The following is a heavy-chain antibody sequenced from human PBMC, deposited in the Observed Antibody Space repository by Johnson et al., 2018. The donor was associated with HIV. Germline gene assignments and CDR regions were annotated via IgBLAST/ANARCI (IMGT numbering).Heavy chain of an antibody. CDR2: TRNKANSYTT. Sequence: EVQLVESGGGLVQPGGSLRLSCAASGFTFSDHYMDWVRQAPGKGLEWVGRTRNKANSYTTEYAASVKGRFTISRDDSKNSLYLQMNSLRAEDTAVYYCARGLIDYGDSKAFDIWGQGTMVTVSS. CDR3: ARGLIDYGDSKAFDI. J-gene: IGHJ3*02. CDR1: GFTFSDHY. D-gene: IGHD4-17*01. V-gene: IGHV3-72*01.